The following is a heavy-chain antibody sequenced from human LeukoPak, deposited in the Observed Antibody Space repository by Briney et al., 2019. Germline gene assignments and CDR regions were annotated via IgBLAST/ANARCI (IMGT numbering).Heavy chain of an antibody. Sequence: SETLSLTCTVSGGSISSGDYYWSWIRQPPGKGLEWIGYIYYSGSTYYNPSLKSRVTISVDTSKNQFSLKLSSVTAADTAVYYCARSVPNIAVAGYDYWGQGTLVTVSS. D-gene: IGHD6-19*01. CDR2: IYYSGST. V-gene: IGHV4-30-4*01. J-gene: IGHJ4*02. CDR3: ARSVPNIAVAGYDY. CDR1: GGSISSGDYY.